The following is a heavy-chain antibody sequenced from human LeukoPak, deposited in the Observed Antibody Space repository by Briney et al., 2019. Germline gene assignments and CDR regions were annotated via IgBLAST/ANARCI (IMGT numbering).Heavy chain of an antibody. J-gene: IGHJ6*02. CDR1: GGSISSSSYY. D-gene: IGHD3-10*01. Sequence: SETLSLTCTVSGGSISSSSYYWGWIRQPPGKGLEWIGSISYSGSTYYNPSLKSRVTISVDTSKNQFSLKLSSVTAADTAVYYCARDLWFGESPYYGMDVWGQGTTVTVSS. V-gene: IGHV4-39*07. CDR3: ARDLWFGESPYYGMDV. CDR2: ISYSGST.